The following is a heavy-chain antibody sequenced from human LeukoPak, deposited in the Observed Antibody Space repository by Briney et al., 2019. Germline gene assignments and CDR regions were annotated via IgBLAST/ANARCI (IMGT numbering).Heavy chain of an antibody. CDR2: INHSGST. J-gene: IGHJ3*02. V-gene: IGHV4-34*01. D-gene: IGHD2-15*01. Sequence: SETLSLTCAVYGGSFSGYYWSWIRQPPGKGLEWIGEINHSGSTNYNPSLKSRDTISVDTSKNQFSLKLSSVTAADTAVYYCARGVVVVVAATTRSDAFDIWGQGTMVTVSS. CDR1: GGSFSGYY. CDR3: ARGVVVVVAATTRSDAFDI.